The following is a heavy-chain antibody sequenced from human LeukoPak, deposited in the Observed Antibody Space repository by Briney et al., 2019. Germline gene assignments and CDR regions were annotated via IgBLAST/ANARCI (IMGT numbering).Heavy chain of an antibody. D-gene: IGHD3-22*01. J-gene: IGHJ5*02. CDR1: GYTFTGYY. CDR2: INPNSGGT. V-gene: IGHV1-2*06. Sequence: ASVKVSCKASGYTFTGYYMHWVRQAPGQGLEWMGRINPNSGGTNYAQKFQGRVTMTRDTSISTAYMELSRLRPDDTAVYYCARDSSYARYDSSVYYYKTWGQGTLVTVSS. CDR3: ARDSSYARYDSSVYYYKT.